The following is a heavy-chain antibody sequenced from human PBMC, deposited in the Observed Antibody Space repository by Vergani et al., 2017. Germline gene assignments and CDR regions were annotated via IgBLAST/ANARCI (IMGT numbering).Heavy chain of an antibody. CDR3: VRRDFWVGPRTFDF. CDR1: GAAFNSYY. V-gene: IGHV4-34*01. J-gene: IGHJ3*01. D-gene: IGHD3-3*01. Sequence: QVQLQQWGAGLLKTSETLSLTCAVSGAAFNSYYWTWIRQSPGRGLEWIGEIDDKGKSICNPTLKSRVTMSVDNSKRQFSLNVTSVTAADSAMYYCVRRDFWVGPRTFDFWGAETPVTVSS. CDR2: IDDKGKS.